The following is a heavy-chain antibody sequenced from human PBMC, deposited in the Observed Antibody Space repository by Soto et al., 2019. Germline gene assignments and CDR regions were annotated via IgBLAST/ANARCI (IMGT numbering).Heavy chain of an antibody. J-gene: IGHJ5*02. V-gene: IGHV4-4*02. CDR1: SGSITSSNY. CDR3: ARSVFP. CDR2: IYYSGRT. Sequence: SETLSLTCGVSSGSITSSNYWSWVRQPPGKGLEWIGYIYYSGRTHYNPSLKSRVTISVDTPKNQFSLKLTSVTAADTAVYYCARSVFPWGQGTLVTVSS.